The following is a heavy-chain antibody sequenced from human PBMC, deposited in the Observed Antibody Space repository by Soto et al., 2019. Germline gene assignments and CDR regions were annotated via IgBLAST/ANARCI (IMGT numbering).Heavy chain of an antibody. CDR1: GGSISSGGYY. J-gene: IGHJ4*02. CDR2: IYYSGST. CDR3: ARDAKGWSVRDY. Sequence: QVQLQESGPGLVKPSQTLSLTCTVSGGSISSGGYYWSWIRQHPGKGLEWIGYIYYSGSTYYNPYFDSRVTISVDTSKNQFALKLSSVTAADTAVYYCARDAKGWSVRDYWGQGTLVTVSS. D-gene: IGHD2-15*01. V-gene: IGHV4-31*03.